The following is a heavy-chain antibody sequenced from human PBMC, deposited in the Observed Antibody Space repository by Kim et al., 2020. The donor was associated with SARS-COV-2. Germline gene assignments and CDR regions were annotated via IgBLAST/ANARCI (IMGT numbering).Heavy chain of an antibody. D-gene: IGHD2-2*02. J-gene: IGHJ4*02. CDR2: ISYSGST. Sequence: SETLSLTCTVSGDSISSTTYYWDWIRQPPGKGLEWIAAISYSGSTSYNPSLKSRVTISVDTSKNQFSLKLSSVTAADTAVYFCARRIGRSCTTCYIDYWGQGTLVTVSS. V-gene: IGHV4-39*07. CDR3: ARRIGRSCTTCYIDY. CDR1: GDSISSTTYY.